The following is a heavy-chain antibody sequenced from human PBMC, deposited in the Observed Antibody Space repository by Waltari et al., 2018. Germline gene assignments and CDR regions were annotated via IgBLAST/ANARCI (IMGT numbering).Heavy chain of an antibody. V-gene: IGHV4-34*01. D-gene: IGHD6-6*01. CDR1: GGSFSGYY. CDR3: ARGRGIAARKYNWFDP. J-gene: IGHJ5*02. CDR2: INHSGST. Sequence: QVQLQQWGAGLLKPSETLSLTCAVYGGSFSGYYWSWIRQPPGKGLGWIGEINHSGSTTYNPSLKIRVTISVDTSKNQFSLKLSSVTAADTAVYYCARGRGIAARKYNWFDPWGQGTLVTVSS.